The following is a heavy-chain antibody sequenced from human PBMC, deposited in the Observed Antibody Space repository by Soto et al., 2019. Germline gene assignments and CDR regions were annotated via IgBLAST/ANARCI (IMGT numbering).Heavy chain of an antibody. J-gene: IGHJ5*02. CDR2: IVVGTGDT. Sequence: QMQLVQSGPEVKKPGTSVKVSCKASGFTFTSSSVQWVRQARGQGLEWIGWIVVGTGDTKYAQKFQEGVTFDRDISTTTAYMEVSSLTSDDTAVYYCAADRGYLWGQGTLVTVSS. CDR1: GFTFTSSS. V-gene: IGHV1-58*01. CDR3: AADRGYL. D-gene: IGHD3-10*01.